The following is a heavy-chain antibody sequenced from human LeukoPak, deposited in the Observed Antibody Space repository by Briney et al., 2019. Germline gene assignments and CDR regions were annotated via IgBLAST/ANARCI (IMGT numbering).Heavy chain of an antibody. J-gene: IGHJ4*02. Sequence: GGSLRLSCAASGFTFSNYWMHWVRQAPGKGLVWVSRIKSDGSSTSYADSVKGRFTISRDNAKNTLYLQMNSLRAEDTAVYYCARDRRAVAEFDYWGQGTLVTVSS. D-gene: IGHD6-19*01. CDR2: IKSDGSST. CDR3: ARDRRAVAEFDY. V-gene: IGHV3-74*01. CDR1: GFTFSNYW.